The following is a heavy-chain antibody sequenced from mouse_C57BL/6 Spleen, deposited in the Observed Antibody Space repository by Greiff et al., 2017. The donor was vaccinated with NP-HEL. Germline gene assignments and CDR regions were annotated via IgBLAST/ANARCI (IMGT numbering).Heavy chain of an antibody. CDR3: TRAPMGGLHHYYAMDY. J-gene: IGHJ4*01. CDR2: ISSGGDYI. V-gene: IGHV5-9-1*02. Sequence: DVKLVESGEGLVKPGGSLKLSCAASGFTFSSYAMSWVRQTPEKRLEWVAYISSGGDYIYYADTVKGRFTISRDNARNTLYLQMSSLKSEDTAMYYCTRAPMGGLHHYYAMDYWGQGTSVTVSS. D-gene: IGHD2-1*01. CDR1: GFTFSSYA.